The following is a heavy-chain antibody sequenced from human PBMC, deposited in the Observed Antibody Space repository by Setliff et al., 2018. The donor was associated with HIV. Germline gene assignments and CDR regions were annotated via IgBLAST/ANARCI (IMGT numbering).Heavy chain of an antibody. D-gene: IGHD3-22*01. CDR3: ARARRDSYDRGRRNHYYIDV. J-gene: IGHJ6*03. Sequence: GESLTISCAASGFTFSSYAIHWVRQAPGKGLEWVAVISYDGSNKYYADSVKGRFTISRDNPNNTLYLQMNSLRADDMAVYYCARARRDSYDRGRRNHYYIDVWGKGTTVTVSS. CDR2: ISYDGSNK. V-gene: IGHV3-30*04. CDR1: GFTFSSYA.